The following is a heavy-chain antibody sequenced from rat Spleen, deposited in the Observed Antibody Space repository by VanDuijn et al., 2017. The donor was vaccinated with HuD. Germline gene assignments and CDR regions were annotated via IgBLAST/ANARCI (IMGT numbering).Heavy chain of an antibody. J-gene: IGHJ4*01. CDR3: ARDVANYYGGTYGVMAA. V-gene: IGHV2-30*01. D-gene: IGHD1-12*02. CDR2: IWTNGNT. Sequence: QVQLKESGPGLVQPSQTLSLTCTVSGFSLISYSVNWVRQPPGKGLEWMGVIWTNGNTDYNSALNSRLSISRDTSKSQVFLKMNSLQTEDTATYYCARDVANYYGGTYGVMAAWGQGASVTVSS. CDR1: GFSLISYS.